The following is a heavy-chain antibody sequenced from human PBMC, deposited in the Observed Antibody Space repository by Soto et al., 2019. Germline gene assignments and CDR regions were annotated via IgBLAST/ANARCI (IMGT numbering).Heavy chain of an antibody. J-gene: IGHJ4*02. CDR3: AKGFGASGRRAYFLFDY. CDR1: GFTFSSYA. Sequence: GGSLRLSCAASGFTFSSYAMSWVSQAPGKSLEWLSGISDSADATYSADSVKGRFTISRDNSKNTLYLQMNSLEADDTAVYYCAKGFGASGRRAYFLFDYWGQGALVTVSS. D-gene: IGHD3-16*01. CDR2: ISDSADAT. V-gene: IGHV3-23*01.